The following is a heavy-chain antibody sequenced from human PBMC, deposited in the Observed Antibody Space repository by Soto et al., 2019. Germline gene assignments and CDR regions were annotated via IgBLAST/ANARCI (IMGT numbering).Heavy chain of an antibody. Sequence: PSETLSLTCTVSGDSISTDYWSWIRQSPGKGLEWIGFYYGGSTNYNPSLKSRVTISVDTPKNQFSLKLSSVTAADTAVYYCAKNWNWGSLVHWGQGTLDTVSS. V-gene: IGHV4-59*08. D-gene: IGHD7-27*01. J-gene: IGHJ4*02. CDR1: GDSISTDY. CDR3: AKNWNWGSLVH. CDR2: YYGGST.